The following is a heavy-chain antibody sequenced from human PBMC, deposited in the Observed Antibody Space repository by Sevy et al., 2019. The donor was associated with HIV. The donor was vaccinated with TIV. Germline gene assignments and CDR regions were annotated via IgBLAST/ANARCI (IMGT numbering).Heavy chain of an antibody. CDR1: GYSFTNYG. Sequence: ASVKVSCNASGYSFTNYGIGWVRQAPGQGLEWMGWISGYNGYTNYPQNLQGRVTMTTDTSTSTAYMELRSLRSDDTAIYYCAKGGKNTRSWFDPWGQGTLVTVSS. D-gene: IGHD3-16*01. CDR3: AKGGKNTRSWFDP. J-gene: IGHJ5*02. CDR2: ISGYNGYT. V-gene: IGHV1-18*01.